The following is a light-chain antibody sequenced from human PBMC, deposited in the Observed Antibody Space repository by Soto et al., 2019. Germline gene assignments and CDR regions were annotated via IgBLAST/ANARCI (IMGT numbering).Light chain of an antibody. CDR3: QQYDNLPLT. CDR2: TGS. CDR1: QAIDSW. Sequence: DIQMTQSPSSVSASVGDRVTITCRASQAIDSWLAWYQQKPGEAPKLLIFTGSLLHSGVPPRFSGSGSGTDFTLTISSLQPEDFATYYCQQYDNLPLTFGQGTRLEIK. J-gene: IGKJ5*01. V-gene: IGKV1-12*01.